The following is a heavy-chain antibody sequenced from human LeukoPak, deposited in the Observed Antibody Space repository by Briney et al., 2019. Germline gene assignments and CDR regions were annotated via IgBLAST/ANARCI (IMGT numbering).Heavy chain of an antibody. J-gene: IGHJ6*04. V-gene: IGHV4-59*01. CDR1: GGSINSYY. Sequence: SETLSLTCTVSGGSINSYYWSWIRQPPGKGLEWIGYIYYSGSTNYNPSLKSRVTISVDTSKNQFSLKLSSVTAADTAVYYCARSKEGGYYYYGMDVWGKGTTVTVSS. CDR3: ARSKEGGYYYYGMDV. CDR2: IYYSGST.